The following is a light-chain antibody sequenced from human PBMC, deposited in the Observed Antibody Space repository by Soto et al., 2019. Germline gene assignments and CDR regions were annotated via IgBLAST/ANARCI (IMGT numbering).Light chain of an antibody. CDR2: GAS. V-gene: IGKV3-20*01. J-gene: IGKJ2*01. Sequence: EIVLTQSPGTLSLAPGERATLSCRASQSVRSSYVTWLQQTPGQAPRLLIYGASSRATGIPDRFSGSGSGTDFTLTISRLEPEDFAVYYCQQYGSSPNTFGQGTKREIK. CDR1: QSVRSSY. CDR3: QQYGSSPNT.